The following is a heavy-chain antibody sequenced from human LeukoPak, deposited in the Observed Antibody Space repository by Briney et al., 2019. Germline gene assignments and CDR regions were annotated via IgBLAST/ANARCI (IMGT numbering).Heavy chain of an antibody. V-gene: IGHV3-11*01. CDR2: ISSSGSTI. CDR1: GFTFSDYY. J-gene: IGHJ4*02. Sequence: GGSLRLSCAASGFTFSDYYMSWIRQAPGKGLEWVPYISSSGSTIYYADSVKGRFTISRDNAKNSLYLQMNSLRAEDTAVYYCARIAAAGTVYFDYWGQGTLVTVSS. D-gene: IGHD6-13*01. CDR3: ARIAAAGTVYFDY.